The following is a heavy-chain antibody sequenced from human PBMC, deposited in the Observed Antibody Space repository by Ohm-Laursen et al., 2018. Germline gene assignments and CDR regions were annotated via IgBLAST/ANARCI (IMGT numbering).Heavy chain of an antibody. J-gene: IGHJ4*02. CDR1: AFSLTASN. D-gene: IGHD6-13*01. CDR2: ISDTGSHI. Sequence: SLRLSCSASAFSLTASNMNWVRQAPGTGLEWVSYISDTGSHIYYAGSVRGRFTISRDNAKSSLYLQMHSLRGDDTAVYYCARDATAGGTLGWGQGTLVTVSS. V-gene: IGHV3-21*01. CDR3: ARDATAGGTLG.